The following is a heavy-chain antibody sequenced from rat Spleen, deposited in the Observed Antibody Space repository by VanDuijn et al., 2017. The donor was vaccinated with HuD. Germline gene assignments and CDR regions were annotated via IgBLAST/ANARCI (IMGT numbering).Heavy chain of an antibody. CDR3: ARQHYSDYWYFDF. CDR1: GFIFSDYV. Sequence: EVQLVESGGGLVQPGRSLKLSCAASGFIFSDYVMAWVRQAPTKGLEWVASISTGGGNTYYRASVKGRFTISRDNAKNTGYLQINNLRSEDTATYYCARQHYSDYWYFDFWGPGTMVTVSS. J-gene: IGHJ1*01. D-gene: IGHD1-1*01. CDR2: ISTGGGNT. V-gene: IGHV5S13*01.